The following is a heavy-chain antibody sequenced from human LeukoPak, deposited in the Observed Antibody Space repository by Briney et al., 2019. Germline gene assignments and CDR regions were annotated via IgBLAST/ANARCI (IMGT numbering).Heavy chain of an antibody. J-gene: IGHJ4*02. V-gene: IGHV7-4-1*02. CDR1: GYTFTHYA. CDR3: ASRRGDLWFGELGGGYFDY. D-gene: IGHD3-10*01. Sequence: ASVKVSCKTSGYTFTHYAMNWVRQAPGQGLEWVGWVNTNTGTPTYAQAFTGRFVFSLDTAVSTAYLQITGLKAEDTAVYYCASRRGDLWFGELGGGYFDYWGQGTLVTVSS. CDR2: VNTNTGTP.